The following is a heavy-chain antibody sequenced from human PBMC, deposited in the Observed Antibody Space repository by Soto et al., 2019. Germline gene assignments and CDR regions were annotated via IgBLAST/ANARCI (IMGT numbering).Heavy chain of an antibody. J-gene: IGHJ4*02. CDR2: IHFTGTT. CDR3: ARRAVGSGREFDF. V-gene: IGHV4-31*03. D-gene: IGHD3-10*01. CDR1: GDSISTDAYY. Sequence: QVQLQESGPGLVKPSQTLSLTCSVSGDSISTDAYYWSWIRQSPGKGLEWLAYIHFTGTTWYNPSLTSRLSTPLDTSKNQFSLNLNSVTAADMVVYYCARRAVGSGREFDFWGRGALVTVSS.